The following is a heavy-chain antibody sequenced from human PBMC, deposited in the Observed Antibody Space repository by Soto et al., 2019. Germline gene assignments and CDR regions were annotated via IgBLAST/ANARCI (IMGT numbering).Heavy chain of an antibody. D-gene: IGHD3-22*01. CDR1: GFTFDDYT. J-gene: IGHJ4*02. CDR3: AKEPKDYYESSGYYSNYFDY. V-gene: IGHV3-43*01. Sequence: EVQLVESGGVVVQPGGSLRLSCAASGFTFDDYTMHWVRQAPVKGLEWVSLITWDGGSTYYADSVKGRFTISRDNSKNSLFLQMNSLRTEDTALYYCAKEPKDYYESSGYYSNYFDYWGQGTLVTVSS. CDR2: ITWDGGST.